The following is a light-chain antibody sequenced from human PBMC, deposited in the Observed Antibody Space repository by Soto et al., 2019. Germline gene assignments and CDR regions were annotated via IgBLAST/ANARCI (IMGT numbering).Light chain of an antibody. CDR3: QQYGSSPRT. J-gene: IGKJ1*01. Sequence: EIVLTQSPGTLSLSPCEGAALSLSASQSVSSSYLAWYQQKPGQAPRLLIYGASSRATGIPDRFSGSGSGTDFTLTISRLEPEDFAVYYCQQYGSSPRTFGQGTKVDI. V-gene: IGKV3-20*01. CDR1: QSVSSSY. CDR2: GAS.